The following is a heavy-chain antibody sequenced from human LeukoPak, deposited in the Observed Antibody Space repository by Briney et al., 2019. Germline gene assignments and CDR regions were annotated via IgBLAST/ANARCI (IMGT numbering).Heavy chain of an antibody. CDR1: GGSISSSSYY. Sequence: SETLSLTCTVSGGSISSSSYYWGWIRQPPGKGLEWIGSIYYSGSTYYNPSLKSRVTISVDTSKNQFSLKLSSVTAADTAVYYCAREGRGSSWYGEGYYGMDVWGQGTTVTVSS. V-gene: IGHV4-39*07. J-gene: IGHJ6*02. CDR3: AREGRGSSWYGEGYYGMDV. D-gene: IGHD6-13*01. CDR2: IYYSGST.